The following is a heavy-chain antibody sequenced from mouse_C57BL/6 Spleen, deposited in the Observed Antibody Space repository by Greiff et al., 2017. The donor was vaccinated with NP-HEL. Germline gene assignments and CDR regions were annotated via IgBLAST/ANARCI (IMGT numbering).Heavy chain of an antibody. D-gene: IGHD1-1*01. CDR1: GYTFTDYE. CDR3: TRKPYYYGSSWYFDV. Sequence: VKLQQSGAELVRPGASVTLSCKASGYTFTDYEMHWVKQTPVHGLEWIGAIDPETGGTAYNQKFKGKAILTADKSSSTAYMELRSLTSEDSAVYYCTRKPYYYGSSWYFDVWGTGTTVTVSS. CDR2: IDPETGGT. J-gene: IGHJ1*03. V-gene: IGHV1-15*01.